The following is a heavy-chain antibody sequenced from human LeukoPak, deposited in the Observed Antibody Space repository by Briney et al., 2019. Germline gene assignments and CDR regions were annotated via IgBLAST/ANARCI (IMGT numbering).Heavy chain of an antibody. Sequence: SQTLSLTCAISGDSVSINSAAWNWIRQSPSRGLEWLGRTYQRSKWHNDYAVSVKSRITINPDISKNQFSLQLNSMTPEDTAVYYCARSPSPYSSGWYFDYWGQGTLVTVSS. CDR2: TYQRSKWHN. V-gene: IGHV6-1*01. D-gene: IGHD6-19*01. CDR1: GDSVSINSAA. CDR3: ARSPSPYSSGWYFDY. J-gene: IGHJ4*02.